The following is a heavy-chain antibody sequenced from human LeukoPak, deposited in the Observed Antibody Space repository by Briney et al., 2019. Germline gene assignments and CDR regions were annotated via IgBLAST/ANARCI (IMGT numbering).Heavy chain of an antibody. Sequence: GRSLRLSCAASGFTFSGYGMHWVRQAPGKGLEWVAVISYDGSNKYYADSVKGRFTISRDNSKNTLYLQMNSLRAEDTAVYYGAKVPAPASVEARPQDFDNWGQGTLSPSPQ. CDR3: AKVPAPASVEARPQDFDN. V-gene: IGHV3-30*18. CDR2: ISYDGSNK. J-gene: IGHJ4*02. CDR1: GFTFSGYG. D-gene: IGHD2-2*01.